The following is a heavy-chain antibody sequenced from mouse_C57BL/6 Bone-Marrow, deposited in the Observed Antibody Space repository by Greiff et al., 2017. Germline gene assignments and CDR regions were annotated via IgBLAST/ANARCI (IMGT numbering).Heavy chain of an antibody. CDR1: GYSFTSYY. D-gene: IGHD2-4*01. Sequence: QVQLQQSGPELVKPGASVKISCKASGYSFTSYYIPWVKQRPGQGLEWIGWIYPGSGNTKYNEKFKGKATLTADTSSSTAYMQLSSLTSEDSAVYDCAREGDYDWFAYWGQGTLVTVSA. CDR3: AREGDYDWFAY. CDR2: IYPGSGNT. J-gene: IGHJ3*01. V-gene: IGHV1-66*01.